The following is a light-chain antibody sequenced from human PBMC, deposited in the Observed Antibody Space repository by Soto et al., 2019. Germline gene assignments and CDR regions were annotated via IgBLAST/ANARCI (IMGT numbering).Light chain of an antibody. CDR3: KQYDSSPFT. Sequence: ENVLTQSPGTLSLSPGESGTLSCRASQSLSINYVAWYQQKPGQAPRLLIYETSSRAAGIPDRFSGSGSGTDFTLTLRRVEPEDFAIYYCKQYDSSPFTFGPGTKV. CDR1: QSLSINY. CDR2: ETS. V-gene: IGKV3-20*01. J-gene: IGKJ3*01.